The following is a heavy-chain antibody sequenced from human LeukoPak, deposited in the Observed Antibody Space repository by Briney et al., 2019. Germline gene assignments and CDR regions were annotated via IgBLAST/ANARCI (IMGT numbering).Heavy chain of an antibody. CDR1: GFTFSSYS. J-gene: IGHJ3*02. D-gene: IGHD4-17*01. V-gene: IGHV3-48*02. CDR2: ISSSSSTI. CDR3: ARDGKDYGDSTGAFDI. Sequence: GRSLRLSCAASGFTFSSYSMNWVRQAPGKGLEWVSYISSSSSTIYYADSVKGRFTISRDNAKNSLYLQMNSLRDEDTAVYYCARDGKDYGDSTGAFDIWGQGTMVTVSS.